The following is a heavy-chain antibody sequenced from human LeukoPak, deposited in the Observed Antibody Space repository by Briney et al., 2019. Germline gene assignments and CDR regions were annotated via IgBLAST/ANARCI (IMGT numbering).Heavy chain of an antibody. V-gene: IGHV4-59*01. CDR3: ARASAYYYDSSLSGFDY. CDR1: GGSTSSYY. D-gene: IGHD3-22*01. Sequence: PSETLSLTCTVSGGSTSSYYWSWIRQPPGKGLEWIGYIYYSGSTNYNPSLKSRVTISVDTSKNQFSLKLSSVTAADTAVYYCARASAYYYDSSLSGFDYWGQGTLVTVSS. J-gene: IGHJ4*02. CDR2: IYYSGST.